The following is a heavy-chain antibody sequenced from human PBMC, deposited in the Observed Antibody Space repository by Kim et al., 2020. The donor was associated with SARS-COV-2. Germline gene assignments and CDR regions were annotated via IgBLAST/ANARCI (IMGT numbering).Heavy chain of an antibody. CDR2: ISSNGGST. V-gene: IGHV3-64*01. J-gene: IGHJ6*01. Sequence: GGSLRLSCAASGFTFSSYAMHWVRQAPGKGLEYVSAISSNGGSTYYANSVKGRFTISRDNSKNTLYLQMGSLRAEDMAVYYCARELPYYDSSGPYYYYG. CDR3: ARELPYYDSSGPYYYYG. D-gene: IGHD3-22*01. CDR1: GFTFSSYA.